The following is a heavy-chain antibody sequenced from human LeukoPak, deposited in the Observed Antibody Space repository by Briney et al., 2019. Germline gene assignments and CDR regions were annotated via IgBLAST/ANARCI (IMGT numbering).Heavy chain of an antibody. CDR3: ARGYSYGFYYGMDV. Sequence: QSGGSLRLSCAASGFTFSSYAMSWVRQAPGKGLEWVSAISGSGGSTYYADSVKGRFTISRDNAKNSLYLQMNSLRAEDTALYHCARGYSYGFYYGMDVWGQGTTVTVSS. D-gene: IGHD5-18*01. CDR2: ISGSGGST. V-gene: IGHV3-23*01. J-gene: IGHJ6*02. CDR1: GFTFSSYA.